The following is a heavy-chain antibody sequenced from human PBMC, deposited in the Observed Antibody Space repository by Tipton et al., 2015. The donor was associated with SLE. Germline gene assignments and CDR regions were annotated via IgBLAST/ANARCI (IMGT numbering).Heavy chain of an antibody. CDR3: ARRSRFYNYFDY. J-gene: IGHJ4*02. Sequence: TLSLTCTVSGDSISSGYYWGWIRQPPGKGLEWIGSIFYSGSTYYNSSLKSRVTLSVDTSSNQFSLKLSSLTAADTAVYYCARRSRFYNYFDYWGQGTLLTVAS. CDR1: GDSISSGYY. D-gene: IGHD3-10*01. V-gene: IGHV4-38-2*02. CDR2: IFYSGST.